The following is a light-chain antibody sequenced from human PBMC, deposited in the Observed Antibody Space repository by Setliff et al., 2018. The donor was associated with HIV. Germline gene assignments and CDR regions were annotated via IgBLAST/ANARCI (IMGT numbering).Light chain of an antibody. CDR1: SSDVGGYNY. J-gene: IGLJ1*01. Sequence: QSALTQPPSASGSPGRSVTISCTGTSSDVGGYNYVSWYQQHPGKAPKVMIYEVSKRPSGVPDRFSGSKSGNTASLTVSGLQAEDEADYYCSSYAGSNNYVFGTGTKVTVL. CDR3: SSYAGSNNYV. CDR2: EVS. V-gene: IGLV2-8*01.